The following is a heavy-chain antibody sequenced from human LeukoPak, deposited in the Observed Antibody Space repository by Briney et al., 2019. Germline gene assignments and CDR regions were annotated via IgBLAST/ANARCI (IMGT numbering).Heavy chain of an antibody. CDR1: GYSFTSYW. CDR2: IYPGDSDT. J-gene: IGHJ3*02. Sequence: GESLKISCKGSGYSFTSYWIGWVRQMPRKGLEWMGIIYPGDSDTRYSPSFQGQVTISADKSISTAYLQWSSLKASDTAMYYCARHRRDYGANDAFDIWGQGTMVTVSS. V-gene: IGHV5-51*01. CDR3: ARHRRDYGANDAFDI. D-gene: IGHD4-17*01.